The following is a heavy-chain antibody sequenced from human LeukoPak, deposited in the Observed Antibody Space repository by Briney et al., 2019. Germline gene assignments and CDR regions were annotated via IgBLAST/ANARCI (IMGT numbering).Heavy chain of an antibody. J-gene: IGHJ6*02. CDR2: INPNSGGT. CDR3: ARGGIAALVYYYGMDV. CDR1: GYTFTGYY. D-gene: IGHD6-13*01. Sequence: ASVKVSCKASGYTFTGYYMHWVRQAPGQGLEWMGRINPNSGGTNYAQKLQGRVTMTTDTSTSTVYMELRSLRSDDTAVYYCARGGIAALVYYYGMDVWGQGTTVTVSS. V-gene: IGHV1-2*06.